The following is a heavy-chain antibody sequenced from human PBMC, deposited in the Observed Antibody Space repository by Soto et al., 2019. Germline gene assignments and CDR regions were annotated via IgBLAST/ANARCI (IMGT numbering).Heavy chain of an antibody. V-gene: IGHV1-46*03. CDR1: GYTFTSYY. CDR3: ARVAAMVRGVIGDPHYYMDV. D-gene: IGHD3-10*01. CDR2: INPSGGST. Sequence: QVQLVQSGAEVKKPGASVKVSCKASGYTFTSYYMHWVRQAPGQGLEWMGIINPSGGSTSYAQKFQGRVTMTRDTSTSTVYMELSSLRSEDTAVYYCARVAAMVRGVIGDPHYYMDVWGKGTTVTVSS. J-gene: IGHJ6*03.